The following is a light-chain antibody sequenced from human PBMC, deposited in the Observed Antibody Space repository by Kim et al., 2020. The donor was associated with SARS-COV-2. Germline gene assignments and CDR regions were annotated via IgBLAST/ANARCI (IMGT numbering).Light chain of an antibody. CDR1: VLAKKY. CDR3: YSAADNNGV. Sequence: SYELTQPSSVSVSPGLTARITCSGDVLAKKYARWFQQKPGQAPVLVIYKDSERPSGIPERFSGSSSGTTVTLTISGAQVEDEADYYCYSAADNNGVFGGGTQLTVL. V-gene: IGLV3-27*01. CDR2: KDS. J-gene: IGLJ3*02.